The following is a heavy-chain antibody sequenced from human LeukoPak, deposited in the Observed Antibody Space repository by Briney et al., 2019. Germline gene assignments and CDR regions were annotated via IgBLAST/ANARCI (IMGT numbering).Heavy chain of an antibody. CDR2: ISAYNGNT. D-gene: IGHD6-6*01. Sequence: ASVKVSFKASGYSFTTYGITWVRQAPGQGLEWMGWISAYNGNTNYAQKLQGRVTMTTDTSTSTAYMELRSLTSDDTAVYYCARDMIAARPNCFYLWGQGTLVTVSS. J-gene: IGHJ5*02. CDR1: GYSFTTYG. V-gene: IGHV1-18*01. CDR3: ARDMIAARPNCFYL.